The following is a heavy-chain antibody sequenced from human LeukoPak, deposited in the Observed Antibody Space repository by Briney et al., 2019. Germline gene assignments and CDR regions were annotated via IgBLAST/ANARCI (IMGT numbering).Heavy chain of an antibody. Sequence: GGSLRLSCAASGFTFSNYWMTWVRQAPGKGLEWVAHINQDGSEEHYMDSAKARFTISRDNAKNSLSLQMNSLGAEDTAVYYCVRDGGVSGYDLLDYWGQGTLVTVSS. J-gene: IGHJ4*02. D-gene: IGHD5-12*01. CDR2: INQDGSEE. CDR3: VRDGGVSGYDLLDY. CDR1: GFTFSNYW. V-gene: IGHV3-7*01.